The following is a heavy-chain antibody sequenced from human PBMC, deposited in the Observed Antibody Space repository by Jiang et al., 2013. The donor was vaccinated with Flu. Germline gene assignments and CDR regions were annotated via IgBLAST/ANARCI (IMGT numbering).Heavy chain of an antibody. CDR1: GFSFSTYA. V-gene: IGHV3-23*01. J-gene: IGHJ4*02. CDR2: ITDSGENT. D-gene: IGHD1-26*01. CDR3: AKRSGSAWGFFDF. Sequence: VQLLESGGGVVQPGRSLRLSCAASGFSFSTYAMGWVRQAPGKGLEWVSAITDSGENTNYADSVKGRFTISRDNSRYTLFLQLNSLRAEDTAVYYCAKRSGSAWGFFDFWGRGTQVTVSS.